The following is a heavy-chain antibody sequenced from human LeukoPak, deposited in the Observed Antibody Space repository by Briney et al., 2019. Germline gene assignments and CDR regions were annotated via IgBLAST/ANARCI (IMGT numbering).Heavy chain of an antibody. CDR3: ATRGYYGSGRHYFDY. V-gene: IGHV1-69*01. J-gene: IGHJ4*02. CDR2: IIPIFGTA. Sequence: GGSLRLSCAASGFTFSSYAISWVRQAPGQGLEWMGGIIPIFGTANYAQKFQGRVTITADESTSTAYMELSSLRSEDTAVYYCATRGYYGSGRHYFDYWGQGTLVTVSS. CDR1: GFTFSSYA. D-gene: IGHD3-10*01.